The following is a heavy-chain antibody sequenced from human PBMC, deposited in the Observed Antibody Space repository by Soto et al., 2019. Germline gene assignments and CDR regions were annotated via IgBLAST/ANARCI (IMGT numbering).Heavy chain of an antibody. V-gene: IGHV4-31*03. CDR2: IYYSGST. CDR3: ASRIFGVVKVIRDYYGTDV. D-gene: IGHD3-3*01. CDR1: GGSISSGGYY. J-gene: IGHJ6*02. Sequence: PSETLSLTCTVSGGSISSGGYYWSWIRQHPGKGLEWIGYIYYSGSTYYNPSLKSRVTISVDTSKNQFSLKLSSVTAADTAVYYCASRIFGVVKVIRDYYGTDVWGQGTTVTVSS.